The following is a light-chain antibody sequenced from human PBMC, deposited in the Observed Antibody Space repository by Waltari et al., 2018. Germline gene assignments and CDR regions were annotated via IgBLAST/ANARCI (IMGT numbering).Light chain of an antibody. CDR1: RSDGGGYKY. Sequence: QSALTQPASVSGSPGQSITISCTGTRSDGGGYKYVTWYQQHPGKAPKLLLYDVSKRPSGVSNRFSGSKSGNTASLTISGLQAEDEADYYCCSYAGSSTYVFGTGTKVTVL. V-gene: IGLV2-23*02. CDR2: DVS. CDR3: CSYAGSSTYV. J-gene: IGLJ1*01.